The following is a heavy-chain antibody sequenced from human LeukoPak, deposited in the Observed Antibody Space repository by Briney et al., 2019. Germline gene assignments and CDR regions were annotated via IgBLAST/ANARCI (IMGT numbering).Heavy chain of an antibody. D-gene: IGHD3-3*01. CDR1: GGTFSSYA. J-gene: IGHJ6*03. V-gene: IGHV1-18*01. CDR2: ISAYNGNT. Sequence: ASVKVSCKASGGTFSSYAISWVRQAPGQGLEWMGWISAYNGNTNYVQKLQGKVTMTTDTSTSTAYMELRSLRSDDTAVYYCARDKRNFSSGYYVYYYYMDDWGKGTTVTVSS. CDR3: ARDKRNFSSGYYVYYYYMDD.